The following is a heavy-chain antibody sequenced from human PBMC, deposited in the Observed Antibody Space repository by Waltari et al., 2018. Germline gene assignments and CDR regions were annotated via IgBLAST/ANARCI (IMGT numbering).Heavy chain of an antibody. D-gene: IGHD6-19*01. Sequence: QVQLVQSGAEVKKPGASVKVSCKASGYTFTSYAMHWVRQAPGQRLEWMGWINAGNGNTKYSQKFQGRVTITRDTSASTAYMELSSLRSEDTAVYYCARDRLNPSDWYGAGYYFDYWGQGTLVTVSS. J-gene: IGHJ4*02. CDR3: ARDRLNPSDWYGAGYYFDY. V-gene: IGHV1-3*01. CDR1: GYTFTSYA. CDR2: INAGNGNT.